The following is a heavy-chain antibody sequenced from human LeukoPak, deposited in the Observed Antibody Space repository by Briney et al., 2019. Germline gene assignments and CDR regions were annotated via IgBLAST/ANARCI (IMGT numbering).Heavy chain of an antibody. J-gene: IGHJ6*03. CDR3: ARDGDILTGYYPHYYMDV. Sequence: GGSLRLSCAASGFTFSSYELNWVRQAPGKGLEWVSYISDTGSTIYYADSVEGRFTISRDNAKNSLYLQMNSLRAEDTAVYYCARDGDILTGYYPHYYMDVWGKGTTVTVSS. V-gene: IGHV3-48*03. D-gene: IGHD3-9*01. CDR1: GFTFSSYE. CDR2: ISDTGSTI.